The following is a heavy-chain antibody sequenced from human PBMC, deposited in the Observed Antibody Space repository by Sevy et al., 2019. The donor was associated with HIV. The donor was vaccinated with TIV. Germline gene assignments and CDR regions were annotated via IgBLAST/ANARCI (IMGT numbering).Heavy chain of an antibody. Sequence: GESLKISCKGSGYSFTSYWISWVRQMPGKGLEWMGRIDPSDSYTNYSPSFKGHFTISADKSISTAYLKWSSLKASDTAMYYCARLKVATHYYYYYYMDVWGKGTTVTVSS. D-gene: IGHD5-12*01. CDR2: IDPSDSYT. CDR3: ARLKVATHYYYYYYMDV. V-gene: IGHV5-10-1*01. J-gene: IGHJ6*03. CDR1: GYSFTSYW.